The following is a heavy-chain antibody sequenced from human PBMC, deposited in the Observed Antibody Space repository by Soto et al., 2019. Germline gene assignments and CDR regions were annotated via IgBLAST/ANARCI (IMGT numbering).Heavy chain of an antibody. CDR2: FGTRGDT. CDR1: GFTFNSFT. D-gene: IGHD2-21*02. CDR3: AREETAWPLAYGLDV. Sequence: GGSLRPSCAASGFTFNSFTMHWVRQAPGKGLEWVSSFGTRGDTYYADTVKGRFTISRDNAKNSVSLQMNSLRAEDTAVYFCAREETAWPLAYGLDVWGQGTTVTVSS. V-gene: IGHV3-21*01. J-gene: IGHJ6*02.